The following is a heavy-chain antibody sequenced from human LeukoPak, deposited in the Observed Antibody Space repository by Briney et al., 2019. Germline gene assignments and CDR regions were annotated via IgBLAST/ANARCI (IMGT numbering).Heavy chain of an antibody. D-gene: IGHD3-10*01. Sequence: GGSLRLSCAASGFTFSSDAMSWGRQAPGPGLELVSAISISGSSTYYADSVKGRFTISRDNCKNTLYLQMNSLRAEDTAVYYCAKDRGRRWFGELLSHSANYGMDVWGQGTTVTVSS. CDR3: AKDRGRRWFGELLSHSANYGMDV. CDR2: ISISGSST. V-gene: IGHV3-23*01. J-gene: IGHJ6*02. CDR1: GFTFSSDA.